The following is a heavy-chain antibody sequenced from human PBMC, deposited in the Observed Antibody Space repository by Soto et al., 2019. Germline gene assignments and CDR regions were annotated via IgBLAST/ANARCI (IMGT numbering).Heavy chain of an antibody. CDR2: ISAYNGNT. D-gene: IGHD3-10*01. Sequence: GASVKVSCKASGYTFTSYGISWVRQAPGQGLEWMGWISAYNGNTNYAQKLQGRVTMTTDTSTSTAYMELRSLRSDDTAVYYCAREGHYGSGSYYKPYYYGMDVWGQGTTVNVSS. J-gene: IGHJ6*02. V-gene: IGHV1-18*01. CDR1: GYTFTSYG. CDR3: AREGHYGSGSYYKPYYYGMDV.